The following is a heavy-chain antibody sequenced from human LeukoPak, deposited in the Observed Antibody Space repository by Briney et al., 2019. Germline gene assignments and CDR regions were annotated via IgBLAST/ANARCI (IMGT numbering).Heavy chain of an antibody. CDR3: ARDPIAAAGTEENDAFDI. CDR1: GGSISSGDYY. J-gene: IGHJ3*02. Sequence: SQTLSLTCTVSGGSISSGDYYWSWIHQPPGKGLEWIGYIYYSGSTYYNPSLKSRVTISVDTSKNQFSLKLSSVTAADTAVYYCARDPIAAAGTEENDAFDIWGQGTMVTVSS. V-gene: IGHV4-30-4*01. D-gene: IGHD6-13*01. CDR2: IYYSGST.